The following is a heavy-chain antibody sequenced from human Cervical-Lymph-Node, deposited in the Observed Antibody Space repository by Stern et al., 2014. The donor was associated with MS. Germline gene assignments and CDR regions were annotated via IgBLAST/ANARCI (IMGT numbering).Heavy chain of an antibody. J-gene: IGHJ3*02. V-gene: IGHV1-69*01. CDR2: IIPIFGTA. Sequence: MPLVESGAEVKKPGSSVKVSCKASGGTFSSYGFNWVRQAPGQGLEWMGGIIPIFGTANYAQNFQGRVTITADGSTSTAYMELSSLRSEDTAVYYCARSGYSNAFDIWGQGTMVTVSS. CDR3: ARSGYSNAFDI. D-gene: IGHD5-18*01. CDR1: GGTFSSYG.